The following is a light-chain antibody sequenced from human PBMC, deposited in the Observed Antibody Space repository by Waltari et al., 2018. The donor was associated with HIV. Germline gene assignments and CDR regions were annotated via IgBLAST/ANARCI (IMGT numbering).Light chain of an antibody. J-gene: IGKJ4*01. CDR1: PDISTY. CDR3: QQLHSVPLI. V-gene: IGKV1-9*01. Sequence: DIQLTQSPSFLSSHAGDRVTISCRASPDISTYLAWYQQKPGEAPKRLIHDASTLHRGATSSFSGSGSGTDLTLTIHNLSRVDCAIYYCQQLHSVPLIFGGGTKVE. CDR2: DAS.